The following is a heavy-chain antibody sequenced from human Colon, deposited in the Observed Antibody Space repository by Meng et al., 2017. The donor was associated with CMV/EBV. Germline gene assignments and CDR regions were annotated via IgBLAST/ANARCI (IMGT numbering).Heavy chain of an antibody. V-gene: IGHV3-48*03. Sequence: GESLKISCAASGFTFSTYEMSWVRQAPGKGLEWVSYISSSGETIYYADSVRCRFTISRDNAENSLYLQMNSLRVEYTALYSCASALPSTLILPGDFDVWGQGTLVTVSS. CDR2: ISSSGETI. D-gene: IGHD1-14*01. CDR1: GFTFSTYE. J-gene: IGHJ3*01. CDR3: ASALPSTLILPGDFDV.